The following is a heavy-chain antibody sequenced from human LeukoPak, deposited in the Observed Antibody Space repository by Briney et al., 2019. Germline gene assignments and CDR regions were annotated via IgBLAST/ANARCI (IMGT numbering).Heavy chain of an antibody. CDR1: GFTFSSYG. V-gene: IGHV3-33*01. CDR2: IWYGGSNK. Sequence: GGSLRLSCAASGFTFSSYGMHWVRQAPGKGLEWVAVIWYGGSNKYYADSVKGRFTISRDNSKNTLYLQMNSLRAGDTAVYYCARENYYGSGSYSAFDIWGQGTMVTVSS. J-gene: IGHJ3*02. D-gene: IGHD3-10*01. CDR3: ARENYYGSGSYSAFDI.